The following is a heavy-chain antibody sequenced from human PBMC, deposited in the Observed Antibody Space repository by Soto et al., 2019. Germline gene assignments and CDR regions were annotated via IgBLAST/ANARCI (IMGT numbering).Heavy chain of an antibody. CDR3: ARSITDYYDSSGYYDDY. Sequence: QVQLVESGGGLVKPGGSLRLSCAASGFTFSDYYMSWIRQAPGKGLEWVSYISNSSSYTNYADSVKGRFTISRDNAKNSLYLQMNSLRAEDTAVYYCARSITDYYDSSGYYDDYWGQGTLVTVSS. CDR1: GFTFSDYY. V-gene: IGHV3-11*05. CDR2: ISNSSSYT. D-gene: IGHD3-22*01. J-gene: IGHJ4*02.